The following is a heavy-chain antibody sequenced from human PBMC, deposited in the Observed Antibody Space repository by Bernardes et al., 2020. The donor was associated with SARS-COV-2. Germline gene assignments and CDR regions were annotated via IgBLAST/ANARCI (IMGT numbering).Heavy chain of an antibody. CDR1: GGSISSSNYH. Sequence: SETLSLTCTVSGGSISSSNYHWGWIRQPPGKGLEWIGSIYYSGSTYYNPSLKSRVTISVDTSKNQFSLKLTSVTAVDTAVYYCARFPYCSSTSCYASSWSDPWGQGTLVTVSS. J-gene: IGHJ5*02. CDR3: ARFPYCSSTSCYASSWSDP. D-gene: IGHD2-2*01. V-gene: IGHV4-39*01. CDR2: IYYSGST.